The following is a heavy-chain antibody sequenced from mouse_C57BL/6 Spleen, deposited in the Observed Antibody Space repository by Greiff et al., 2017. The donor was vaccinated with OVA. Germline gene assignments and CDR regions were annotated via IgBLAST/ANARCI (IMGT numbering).Heavy chain of an antibody. CDR1: GFTFSDYG. J-gene: IGHJ3*01. CDR2: ISSGSSTI. CDR3: ARDYGYSWFAY. Sequence: EVKLVESGGGLVKPGGSLKLSCAASGFTFSDYGMHWVRQAPEKGLEWVAYISSGSSTIYYADTVKGRFTISRDNAKNTLFLQRTSLRSEDTAMYYCARDYGYSWFAYWGQGTLVTVSA. V-gene: IGHV5-17*01. D-gene: IGHD2-2*01.